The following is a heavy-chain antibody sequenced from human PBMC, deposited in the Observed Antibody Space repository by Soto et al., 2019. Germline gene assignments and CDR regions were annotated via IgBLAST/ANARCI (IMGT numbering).Heavy chain of an antibody. CDR2: ISGSGGST. CDR3: AKRAPYYDILTGYYFDY. J-gene: IGHJ4*02. D-gene: IGHD3-9*01. V-gene: IGHV3-23*01. Sequence: GGSLRLSCAASGFTFISYVMSWVRQAPGKGLEWVSAISGSGGSTYYADSVKGRFTISRDNSKNTLCLQMNSLRAEDTAVYYCAKRAPYYDILTGYYFDYWGQGTLVTVSS. CDR1: GFTFISYV.